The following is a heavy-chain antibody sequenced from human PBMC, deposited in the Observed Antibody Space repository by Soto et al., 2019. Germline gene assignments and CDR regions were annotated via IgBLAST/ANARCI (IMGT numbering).Heavy chain of an antibody. CDR1: GGTFSSYT. D-gene: IGHD5-18*01. CDR3: ARTVDTAMVSSYYGMDV. V-gene: IGHV1-69*02. CDR2: IIPILGIA. Sequence: QVQLVQSGAEVKKPGSSVKVSCKASGGTFSSYTISWVRQAPGQGLEWMGRIIPILGIANYAQKFQGRVTMTADKSTSTAYMELSSLRSEDTAVYYCARTVDTAMVSSYYGMDVWGQGTTVTVSS. J-gene: IGHJ6*02.